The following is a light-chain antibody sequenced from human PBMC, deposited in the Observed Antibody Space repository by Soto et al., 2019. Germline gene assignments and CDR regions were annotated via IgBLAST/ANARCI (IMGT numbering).Light chain of an antibody. Sequence: QSVLTQPASVSGSPGQSITTSCTGTSSDVGGYNYVSWYQQHPGKAPKLMIYEVSNRPSGVSNRFSGSKSGNTASLTISGLQAEDEADYYCSSYTSSSTLYVFGTGTKVTV. CDR2: EVS. CDR1: SSDVGGYNY. CDR3: SSYTSSSTLYV. J-gene: IGLJ1*01. V-gene: IGLV2-14*01.